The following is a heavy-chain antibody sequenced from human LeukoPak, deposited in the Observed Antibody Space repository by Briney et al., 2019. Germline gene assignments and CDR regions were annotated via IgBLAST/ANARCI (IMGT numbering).Heavy chain of an antibody. D-gene: IGHD6-6*01. CDR3: ARGKEYSSSCSDY. CDR1: GFTFSSYW. V-gene: IGHV3-74*01. CDR2: VNNDGSTT. Sequence: GGSLRLSCAASGFTFSSYWMHWVRQAPGKGLVWVSRVNNDGSTTSYADSVRGRFTISRDNAKNSLYLQMNSLRAEDTAVYYCARGKEYSSSCSDYWGQGTLVTVSS. J-gene: IGHJ4*02.